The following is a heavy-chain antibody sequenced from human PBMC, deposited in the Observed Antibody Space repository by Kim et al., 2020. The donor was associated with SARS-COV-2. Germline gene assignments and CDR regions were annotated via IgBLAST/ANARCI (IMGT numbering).Heavy chain of an antibody. D-gene: IGHD3-22*01. J-gene: IGHJ6*02. V-gene: IGHV3-13*01. CDR3: ARADSSGYRSYYYGMDV. Sequence: GRFTISRENAKNSLYLQMNSLRAGDTAVYYCARADSSGYRSYYYGMDVWGQGTTVTVSS.